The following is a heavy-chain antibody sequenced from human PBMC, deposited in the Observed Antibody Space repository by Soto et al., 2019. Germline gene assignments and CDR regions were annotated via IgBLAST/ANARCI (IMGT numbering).Heavy chain of an antibody. CDR3: ATSMRHTLDP. CDR2: INQDGSDK. V-gene: IGHV3-7*01. Sequence: EVQVVESGGGLVPPGGSLRLSCTASGLTFRIHWMTWVRQAPGKGLEWVANINQDGSDKYYVDSVKGRFIISRDNARDSVYLQMNSLRVEDTAVYYCATSMRHTLDPWGQGTLVTVS. D-gene: IGHD2-21*01. J-gene: IGHJ5*02. CDR1: GLTFRIHW.